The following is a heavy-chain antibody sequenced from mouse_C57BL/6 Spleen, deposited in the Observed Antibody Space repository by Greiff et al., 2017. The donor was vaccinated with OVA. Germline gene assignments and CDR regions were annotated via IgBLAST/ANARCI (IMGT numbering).Heavy chain of an antibody. D-gene: IGHD2-4*01. CDR3: ARDYLYYFDY. V-gene: IGHV1-80*01. CDR1: GYAFSSYW. Sequence: VKVVESGAELVKPGASVKISCKASGYAFSSYWMNWVKQRPGKGLEWIGQIYPGDGDTNYNGKFKGKATLTADKSSSTAYMQLSSLTSEDSAVYFCARDYLYYFDYWGQGTTLTVSS. CDR2: IYPGDGDT. J-gene: IGHJ2*01.